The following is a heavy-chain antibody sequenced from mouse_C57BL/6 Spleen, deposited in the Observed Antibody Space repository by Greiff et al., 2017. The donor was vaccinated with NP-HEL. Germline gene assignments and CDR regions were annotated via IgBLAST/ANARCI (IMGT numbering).Heavy chain of an antibody. CDR3: TTYYSNFDY. CDR2: IDPETGGT. J-gene: IGHJ2*01. D-gene: IGHD2-5*01. Sequence: QVHVKQSGAELVRPGASVTLSCKASGYTFTDYEMHWVKQTPVHGLEWIGAIDPETGGTAYNQKFKGKAILTADKSSSTAYMELRSLTSEDSAVYYCTTYYSNFDYWGQGTTLTVSS. CDR1: GYTFTDYE. V-gene: IGHV1-15*01.